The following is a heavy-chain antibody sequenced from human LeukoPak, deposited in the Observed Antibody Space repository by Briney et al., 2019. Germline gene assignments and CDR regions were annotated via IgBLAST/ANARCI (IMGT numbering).Heavy chain of an antibody. D-gene: IGHD3-22*01. Sequence: GASVKVSCKASGGTFSSYAISWVRQAPGQGLEWMGRIIPILGIANYAQKLQGRVTITADKSTSTAYMELSSLRSEDTAVYYCAREGFWTMIVAPWGYFDYWGQGTLVTVSS. V-gene: IGHV1-69*04. CDR2: IIPILGIA. CDR1: GGTFSSYA. J-gene: IGHJ4*02. CDR3: AREGFWTMIVAPWGYFDY.